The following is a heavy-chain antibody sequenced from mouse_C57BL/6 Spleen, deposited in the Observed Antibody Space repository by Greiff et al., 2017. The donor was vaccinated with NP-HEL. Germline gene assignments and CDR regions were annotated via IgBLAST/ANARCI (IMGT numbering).Heavy chain of an antibody. J-gene: IGHJ1*03. CDR2: IRNKANGYTT. V-gene: IGHV7-3*01. CDR3: ARYDRSSPGDFDV. Sequence: EVKLVESGGGLVQPGGSLSLSCAASGFTFTDYYMSWVRQPPGKALEWLGFIRNKANGYTTEYSASVKGRFTISRDNSQSILYLQMNALRAEDSATYYGARYDRSSPGDFDVWGTGTTVTVSS. CDR1: GFTFTDYY. D-gene: IGHD1-1*01.